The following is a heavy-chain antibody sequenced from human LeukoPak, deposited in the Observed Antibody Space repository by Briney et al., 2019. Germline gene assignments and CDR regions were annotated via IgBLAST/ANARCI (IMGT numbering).Heavy chain of an antibody. CDR2: ISESGGRK. CDR1: GFPISNSP. V-gene: IGHV3-23*01. CDR3: PKVVPSDIYRLEF. Sequence: GGSLRLSRAASGFPISNSPMSWGPHPPGRGLEEVAGISESGGRKMYAASVKGRVPNSRHNSNHILSLAMNAPRADDTPVYSCPKVVPSDIYRLEFWGRRPRVPVPS. D-gene: IGHD1-1*01. J-gene: IGHJ4*02.